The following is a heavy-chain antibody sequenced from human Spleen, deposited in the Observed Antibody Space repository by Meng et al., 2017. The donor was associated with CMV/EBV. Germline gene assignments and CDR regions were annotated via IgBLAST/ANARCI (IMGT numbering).Heavy chain of an antibody. D-gene: IGHD3-22*01. V-gene: IGHV4-31*03. CDR3: ARYVFDSSSLYSNWFDP. Sequence: QVQLTDSGPALVKPSQTLSLTCTVSGGSISSGTYYWGWIRQLPGKGLEWIAYIHYSGSTYYSPSLKSRVTISVDTSRNQLSLKLSSMTAADTAVYYCARYVFDSSSLYSNWFDPWGQGTLVTVSS. CDR2: IHYSGST. CDR1: GGSISSGTYY. J-gene: IGHJ5*02.